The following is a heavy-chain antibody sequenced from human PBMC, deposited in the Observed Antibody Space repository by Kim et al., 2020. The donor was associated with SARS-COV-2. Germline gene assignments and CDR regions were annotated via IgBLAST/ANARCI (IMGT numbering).Heavy chain of an antibody. V-gene: IGHV4-39*01. CDR3: ARLGAMADKKFFDS. D-gene: IGHD2-8*01. J-gene: IGHJ4*01. CDR1: GGSISSSGYH. Sequence: SETLSLSCYVSGGSISSSGYHWGWIRQPPGKGLEWIGNIFYSGRTYYNPSLLSRVTISVDTSKNQFSLRLSSVTAADTAVYYCARLGAMADKKFFDSWG. CDR2: IFYSGRT.